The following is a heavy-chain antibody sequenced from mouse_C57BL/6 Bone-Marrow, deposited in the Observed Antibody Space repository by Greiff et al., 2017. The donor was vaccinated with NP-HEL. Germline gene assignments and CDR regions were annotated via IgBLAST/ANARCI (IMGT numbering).Heavy chain of an antibody. D-gene: IGHD1-1*01. V-gene: IGHV1-9*01. CDR1: GYTFTGYW. J-gene: IGHJ3*01. CDR3: ARRELLYYGSSYGFAY. Sequence: QVQLQQSGAELMKPGASVKLSCKATGYTFTGYWIEWVKQRPGHGLEWIGEILPGSGSTNYNEKFKGKATFTADTSSNTAYMQLSSLTTEDSAIYYCARRELLYYGSSYGFAYWGQGTLVTVSA. CDR2: ILPGSGST.